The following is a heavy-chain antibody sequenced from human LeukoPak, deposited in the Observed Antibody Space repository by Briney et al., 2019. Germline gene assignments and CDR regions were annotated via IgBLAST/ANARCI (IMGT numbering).Heavy chain of an antibody. CDR2: IYYSGST. Sequence: SETLSLTCTVSGGSISSYYWSWIREPPGRGLEWIGYIYYSGSTNYNPSLKSRVTILVDTSKNQFSLKLSSVTAADTAVYYCARQGRWEYSGSYYGEFYFDYWGQGTLVTVSS. D-gene: IGHD1-26*01. J-gene: IGHJ4*02. CDR3: ARQGRWEYSGSYYGEFYFDY. V-gene: IGHV4-59*08. CDR1: GGSISSYY.